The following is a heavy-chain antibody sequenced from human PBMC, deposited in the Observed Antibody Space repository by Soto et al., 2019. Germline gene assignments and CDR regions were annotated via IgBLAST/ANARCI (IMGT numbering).Heavy chain of an antibody. CDR3: AHRREPDGGYGWLDP. CDR1: GFSRSTSGLA. CDR2: IYWNDDK. D-gene: IGHD5-12*01. V-gene: IGHV2-5*01. Sequence: SVPALVNPTQTLTLTCTFSGFSRSTSGLAVGWIRQPPGKALEWLALIYWNDDKSYSPSLKSRLTITKDTSKNQVVLTMTNMDPVDTATYYCAHRREPDGGYGWLDPWGQGTLVTVSS. J-gene: IGHJ5*02.